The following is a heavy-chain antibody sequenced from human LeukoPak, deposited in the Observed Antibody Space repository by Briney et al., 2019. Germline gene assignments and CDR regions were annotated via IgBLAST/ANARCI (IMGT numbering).Heavy chain of an antibody. J-gene: IGHJ4*02. D-gene: IGHD6-6*01. CDR1: GFTFSSYW. V-gene: IGHV3-7*01. CDR2: IKQDGSEK. CDR3: ARGTYSSSSPFDY. Sequence: GGSLRLSCAASGFTFSSYWMSWVRQAPGKGLEWVANIKQDGSEKHYVESVKGRFTISRDNAKNSLYLQMNSLRAEDTAVYYCARGTYSSSSPFDYWGQGTLVTVSS.